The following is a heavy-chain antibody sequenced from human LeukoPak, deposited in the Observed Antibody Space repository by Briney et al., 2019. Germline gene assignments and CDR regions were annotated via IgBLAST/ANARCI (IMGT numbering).Heavy chain of an antibody. Sequence: GESLKISCKGSGYIFTSYWIGWVRQMPGKGLEWMGIIYPGDSDTRYSPSFQGQVTISADKSISTAYLQWSSLKASDTAMYYCASTSDCGGDCYSSYYYGMDVWGQGTTVTVSS. V-gene: IGHV5-51*01. D-gene: IGHD2-21*02. J-gene: IGHJ6*02. CDR2: IYPGDSDT. CDR1: GYIFTSYW. CDR3: ASTSDCGGDCYSSYYYGMDV.